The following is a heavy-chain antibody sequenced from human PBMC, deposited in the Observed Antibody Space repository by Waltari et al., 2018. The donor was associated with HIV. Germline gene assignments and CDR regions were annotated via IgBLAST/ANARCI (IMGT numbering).Heavy chain of an antibody. CDR3: ARVGYYYFDL. CDR2: AYYRGST. Sequence: QVQLQESGPGLVKPSQTLSLTCTVSGDSINSGGYYWAWIRQHPGKGLEWIGFAYYRGSTFFNPSCKSRATISGDTSKNQFSLELTSLTAADTAVYYCARVGYYYFDLWGRGTLVTVSS. V-gene: IGHV4-31*03. CDR1: GDSINSGGYY. D-gene: IGHD2-15*01. J-gene: IGHJ2*01.